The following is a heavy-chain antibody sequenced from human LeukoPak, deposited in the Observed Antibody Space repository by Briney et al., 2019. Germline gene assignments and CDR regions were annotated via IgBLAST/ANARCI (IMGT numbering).Heavy chain of an antibody. V-gene: IGHV4-59*01. J-gene: IGHJ4*02. CDR2: IYYSGST. CDR3: ARKPGSGTWVSH. CDR1: GVSISSYY. Sequence: SETLSLTGTGSGVSISSYYWSWLRQPPGKGLEWIGYIYYSGSTNYNPSLKSRVTISVDTSKNQFSLKLSSVTAADTAVYYCARKPGSGTWVSHWGQGTLVTVSS. D-gene: IGHD6-25*01.